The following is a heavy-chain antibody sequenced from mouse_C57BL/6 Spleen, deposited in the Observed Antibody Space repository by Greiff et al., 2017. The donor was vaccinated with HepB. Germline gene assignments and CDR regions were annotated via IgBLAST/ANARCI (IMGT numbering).Heavy chain of an antibody. Sequence: EVHLVESGGGLVKPGGSLKLSCAASGFTFSSYAMSWVRQTPDKRLEWVATISDGGSYTYYPDNVKGRFTISRDNAKNTLYLQMSHLKSEDTAMYYCARDYSGVPYYFDYWGQGTTLTVSS. CDR3: ARDYSGVPYYFDY. V-gene: IGHV5-4*01. CDR1: GFTFSSYA. J-gene: IGHJ2*01. CDR2: ISDGGSYT. D-gene: IGHD1-1*01.